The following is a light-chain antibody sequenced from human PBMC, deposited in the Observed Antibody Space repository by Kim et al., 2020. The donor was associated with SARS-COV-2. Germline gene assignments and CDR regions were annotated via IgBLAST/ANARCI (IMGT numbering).Light chain of an antibody. V-gene: IGKV1-5*01. J-gene: IGKJ1*01. Sequence: DIQMTQSPSTLCASVGDRVTITCRASQSISSWLAWYQQKPGKAPKLLIYDASSLESGVPSRFSGSGSGTEFTLTISSLQPDDFATYYCQQYNSYSPWTFVQGTKVDIK. CDR1: QSISSW. CDR2: DAS. CDR3: QQYNSYSPWT.